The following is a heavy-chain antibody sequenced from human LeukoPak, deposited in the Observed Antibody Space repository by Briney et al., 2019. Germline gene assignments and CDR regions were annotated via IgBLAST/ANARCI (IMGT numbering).Heavy chain of an antibody. CDR2: INPSGGST. V-gene: IGHV1-46*01. CDR1: GYTFTSYY. J-gene: IGHJ6*03. D-gene: IGHD4-11*01. CDR3: ARGDSNPHYYYYYYMDV. Sequence: ASVKVSCKASGYTFTSYYMHWVRQAPGQGLEWMGIINPSGGSTSYAQKFQGRVTMTRDTSTSTVYMELSSLRSEDTAVYYCARGDSNPHYYYYYYMDVWGKGTTVTVSS.